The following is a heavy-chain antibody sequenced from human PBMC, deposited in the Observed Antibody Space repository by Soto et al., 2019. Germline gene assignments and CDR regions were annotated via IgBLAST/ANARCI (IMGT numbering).Heavy chain of an antibody. CDR3: ATSVSLTTGWYWDYFDY. J-gene: IGHJ4*02. D-gene: IGHD6-19*01. V-gene: IGHV3-23*01. Sequence: EVQLLESGGGLVQPGGSLRLSCAASEFTFSSYAMSWVRQAPGKGLEWVSTISGSNGRLYYGDSVKGRFTLSRDNSKHLLFLQMNALRAEDTAVYSCATSVSLTTGWYWDYFDYWGLGTLVTVSS. CDR1: EFTFSSYA. CDR2: ISGSNGRL.